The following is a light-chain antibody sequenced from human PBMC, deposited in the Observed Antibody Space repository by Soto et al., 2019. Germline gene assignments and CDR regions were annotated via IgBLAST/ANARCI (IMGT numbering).Light chain of an antibody. CDR2: DAS. CDR1: QSVSSY. J-gene: IGKJ4*01. V-gene: IGKV3-11*01. CDR3: QQRSNWPLT. Sequence: DIMLTQYPATLSLSPGERATLSCRASQSVSSYLAWYQQKPGQAPRLLIYDASNRATGIPARFSGSGSGTDFTLTISSLEPEDFAVYYCQQRSNWPLTFGGGTKVDIK.